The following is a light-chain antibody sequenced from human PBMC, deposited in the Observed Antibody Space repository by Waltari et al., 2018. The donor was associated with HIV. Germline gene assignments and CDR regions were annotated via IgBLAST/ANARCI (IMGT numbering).Light chain of an antibody. Sequence: QSVLTQPPAVSAAPGQKVTISCSGTTSNIGNNFVCWYQKLPGTAPKLLIFDIHKRPSVVSDRFSASKSATSATLDITGLHTGDEAEYYCGTWDTSLNAGVFGGGTKVSVL. V-gene: IGLV1-51*01. CDR3: GTWDTSLNAGV. J-gene: IGLJ2*01. CDR2: DIH. CDR1: TSNIGNNF.